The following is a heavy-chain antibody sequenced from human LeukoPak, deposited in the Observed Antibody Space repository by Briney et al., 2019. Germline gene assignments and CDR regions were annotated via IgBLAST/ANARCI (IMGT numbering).Heavy chain of an antibody. CDR1: GGTFSSYA. CDR3: ARAPPPYYYDSSGYYYFDY. V-gene: IGHV1-8*02. D-gene: IGHD3-22*01. Sequence: GASVKVSCRASGGTFSSYAISWVCQAPGQGLEWMGWMNPNGGNTGYAQKFQGRVTMTRNTSISTAYMELSSLRSEDTAVYYCARAPPPYYYDSSGYYYFDYWGQGTLVTVSS. CDR2: MNPNGGNT. J-gene: IGHJ4*02.